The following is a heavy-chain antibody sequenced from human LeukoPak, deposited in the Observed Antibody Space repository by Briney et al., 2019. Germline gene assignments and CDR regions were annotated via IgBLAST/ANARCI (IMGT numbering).Heavy chain of an antibody. CDR1: GFTFSSYS. Sequence: GGSLRLSCAASGFTFSSYSMNWVRQAPGKGLEWVSSISSSSSYIYYAGSVKGRFTISRDNAKNSLYLQMNSLRAEDTAVYYCARGAYYSNYEALDYWGQGTLVTVSS. V-gene: IGHV3-21*01. CDR3: ARGAYYSNYEALDY. CDR2: ISSSSSYI. J-gene: IGHJ4*02. D-gene: IGHD4-11*01.